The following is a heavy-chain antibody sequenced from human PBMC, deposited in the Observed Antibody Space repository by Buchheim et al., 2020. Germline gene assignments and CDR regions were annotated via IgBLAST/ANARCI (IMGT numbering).Heavy chain of an antibody. V-gene: IGHV3-7*01. J-gene: IGHJ4*02. Sequence: EGQVVESGGGLVQPGGSLRLSCAASGFNFGSYWMTWVRQAPGKGLEWVANIKEDGSSKNYLDSVKGRFTISRDNAKNSLYLQMNGLRAEDTAVYYCVGRSIQSWLDRKSEVDHWGQGTL. CDR3: VGRSIQSWLDRKSEVDH. CDR1: GFNFGSYW. D-gene: IGHD6-6*01. CDR2: IKEDGSSK.